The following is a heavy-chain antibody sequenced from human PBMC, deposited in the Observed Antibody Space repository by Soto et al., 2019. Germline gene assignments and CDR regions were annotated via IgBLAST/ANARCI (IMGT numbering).Heavy chain of an antibody. D-gene: IGHD3-10*01. J-gene: IGHJ5*02. CDR1: GGTFSSYT. CDR3: ARGVGSGTYYNQYNWFDP. Sequence: GASVKVSCKASGGTFSSYTISWVRQAPGQGLEWMGWINTYNGNTNHAQKLQGRVTMTTDTSTSTAYMELRSLRFDDTAVFYFARGVGSGTYYNQYNWFDPWGQGTLVTVSS. CDR2: INTYNGNT. V-gene: IGHV1-18*01.